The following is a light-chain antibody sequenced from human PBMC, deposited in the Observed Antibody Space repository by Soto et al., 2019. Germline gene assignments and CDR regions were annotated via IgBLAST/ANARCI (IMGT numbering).Light chain of an antibody. J-gene: IGLJ1*01. CDR3: SSSSSHRIYV. V-gene: IGLV2-14*03. CDR2: GVT. CDR1: HNDIGTYDY. Sequence: QSVLTQPTSVSGSPGQSITISCTGNHNDIGTYDYVSWYQQHPGRAPRLLIHGVTTRPSGISGRFSASKSGLTASLTISGLQSESEAYYYCSSSSSHRIYVFGTGTKLTVL.